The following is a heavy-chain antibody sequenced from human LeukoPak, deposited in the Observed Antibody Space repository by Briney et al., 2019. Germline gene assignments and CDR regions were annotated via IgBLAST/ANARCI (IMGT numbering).Heavy chain of an antibody. J-gene: IGHJ5*02. CDR1: GFTFSSYW. CDR3: ASLDVVVTASGRFDP. D-gene: IGHD2-21*02. V-gene: IGHV3-74*01. CDR2: INSDGSGT. Sequence: GGSLRLSCAASGFTFSSYWMHWVRQAPGKGLVWVSRINSDGSGTSYADSVKGRFTISRDNAKNTLYLQMNSLRAEDTAVYYCASLDVVVTASGRFDPWGQGTLVTVSS.